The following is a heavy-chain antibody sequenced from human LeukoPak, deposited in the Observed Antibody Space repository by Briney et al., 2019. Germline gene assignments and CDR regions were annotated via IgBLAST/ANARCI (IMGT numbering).Heavy chain of an antibody. CDR1: GGSFSGYY. CDR2: INHSGST. V-gene: IGHV4-34*01. J-gene: IGHJ4*02. D-gene: IGHD3-3*01. CDR3: AGYYDFWSGYFDY. Sequence: SETLSLTCAVYGGSFSGYYWSWIRQPPGKGLEWIGEINHSGSTNYNPSLKSRVTISVDTSKNQFSLKLSSVTAADTAVNYCAGYYDFWSGYFDYWGQGTLVTVSS.